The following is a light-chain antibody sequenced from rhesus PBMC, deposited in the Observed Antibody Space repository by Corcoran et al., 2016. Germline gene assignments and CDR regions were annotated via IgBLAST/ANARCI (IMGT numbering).Light chain of an antibody. CDR3: TSYAVSNTFI. V-gene: IGLV2-32*02. CDR2: AVT. J-gene: IGLJ1*01. CDR1: NSDIGGSNY. Sequence: QAALTQPRSVSGSPGQSVTISCTGTNSDIGGSNYVSWYQQPPGTAPELIIYAVTKRPPGHSDRFSGSKSDNTASLTISGLQAEDEADYYCTSYAVSNTFIFGSGTRLTVL.